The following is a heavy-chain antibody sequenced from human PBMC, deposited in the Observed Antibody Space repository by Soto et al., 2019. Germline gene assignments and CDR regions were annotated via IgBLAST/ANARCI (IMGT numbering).Heavy chain of an antibody. V-gene: IGHV1-69*01. CDR3: ARELKEPGSYYYYGLDV. CDR1: GGSFSSFG. Sequence: QVQLEQSGAEVKKPGSSVKVSCKASGGSFSSFGITWVRQAPGQGLEWIGGIIPIIGTTKYAQRFQGRVTITADESTTTAYVELSSLRSEDTAVYYCARELKEPGSYYYYGLDVWGQGTTVTVSS. D-gene: IGHD3-10*01. CDR2: IIPIIGTT. J-gene: IGHJ6*02.